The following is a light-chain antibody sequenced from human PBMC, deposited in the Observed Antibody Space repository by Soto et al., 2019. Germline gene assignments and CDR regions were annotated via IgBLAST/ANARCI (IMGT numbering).Light chain of an antibody. Sequence: EIVMTQSPATLSVSPGDRVTLSCRASQFVRSNSAWYQQKPGQAPRLLIYGASLRATGIPARFSGSGYGTEFTLTISSLQSEDLAVYYCHQYKTWPLTFGGGTKV. CDR3: HQYKTWPLT. V-gene: IGKV3-15*01. CDR1: QFVRSN. J-gene: IGKJ4*01. CDR2: GAS.